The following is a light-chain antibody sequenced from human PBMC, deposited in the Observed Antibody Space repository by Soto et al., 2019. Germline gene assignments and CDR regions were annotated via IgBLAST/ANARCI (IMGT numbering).Light chain of an antibody. CDR3: QQYDNWPLT. CDR2: GAS. CDR1: RSVSSN. Sequence: EILITQSPATLSVSPGERATLSCRASRSVSSNLAWYQQKHGQAPRFLIYGASTRDTGIPARFSGSGSGTEFTLTISRLQSEDFAVYYCQQYDNWPLTFGGGTKVDIK. V-gene: IGKV3-15*01. J-gene: IGKJ4*01.